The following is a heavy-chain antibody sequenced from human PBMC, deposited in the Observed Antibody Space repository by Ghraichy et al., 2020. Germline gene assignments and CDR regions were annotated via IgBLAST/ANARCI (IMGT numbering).Heavy chain of an antibody. D-gene: IGHD6-19*01. Sequence: GESLNISCTGSGFVFNSHIIQWARQAPGKGLEWVAVISYDVNYKYYTDSVKGRFTISRDSSKNTVYLQMSSLRVEDTAVYYCAREGLSPGWDYWGRGTLVTVSS. CDR1: GFVFNSHI. CDR2: ISYDVNYK. V-gene: IGHV3-30*04. J-gene: IGHJ4*02. CDR3: AREGLSPGWDY.